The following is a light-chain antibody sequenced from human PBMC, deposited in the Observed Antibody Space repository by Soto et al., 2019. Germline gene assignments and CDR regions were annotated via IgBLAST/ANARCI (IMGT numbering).Light chain of an antibody. V-gene: IGKV3-20*01. CDR3: QQYDSTPRYT. CDR2: AAS. CDR1: QSVSSSY. Sequence: DIVLTQSPGTLSSSPGERATISCRASQSVSSSYLSWYQQKPGQAPRLLIYAASSSATGIPDRFSGSGSGTDFTLIISRLEPDDVAVYYCQQYDSTPRYTFGQGTKLEIK. J-gene: IGKJ2*01.